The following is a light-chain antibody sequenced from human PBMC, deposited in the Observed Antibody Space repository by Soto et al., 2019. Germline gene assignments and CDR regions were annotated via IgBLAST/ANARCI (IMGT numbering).Light chain of an antibody. J-gene: IGKJ1*01. Sequence: DIHMTQSPSTMSASVGDRVTITCRASRSIGTWLAWYQQKPGKAPKFLMYHASNLESAVPSRVSGSGSGTEFTLTISSLQPDDFATYQCQQYNSWWTFGQGTKVDIK. CDR1: RSIGTW. CDR3: QQYNSWWT. V-gene: IGKV1-5*03. CDR2: HAS.